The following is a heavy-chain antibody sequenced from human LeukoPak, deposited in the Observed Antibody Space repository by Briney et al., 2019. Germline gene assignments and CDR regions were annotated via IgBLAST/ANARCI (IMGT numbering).Heavy chain of an antibody. D-gene: IGHD3-22*01. CDR1: GFTFSRYW. CDR3: AREQGYYSVPGY. J-gene: IGHJ4*02. Sequence: GGSLRLSCAASGFTFSRYWMHWVRQAPGKGPVWVSRIRSEGSSTDYADSVKGRFTISRDNAKNTLYLQMNSLRAEDTAVYYCAREQGYYSVPGYWGQGTLVTVSS. CDR2: IRSEGSST. V-gene: IGHV3-74*01.